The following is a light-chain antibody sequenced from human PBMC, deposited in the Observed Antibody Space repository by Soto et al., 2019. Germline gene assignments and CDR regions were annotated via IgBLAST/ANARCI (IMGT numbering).Light chain of an antibody. CDR3: YQYYRSPHT. Sequence: EIVLTQSPGTLSLSPGETATLSCRTSQTISRDDLAWYQQRPGQAPRLLVSATSRRATGIPDRFNGYGSGTNFTLTISSLESEDFGVYYCYQYYRSPHTFCPVTRVEIK. J-gene: IGKJ3*01. V-gene: IGKV3-20*01. CDR2: ATS. CDR1: QTISRDD.